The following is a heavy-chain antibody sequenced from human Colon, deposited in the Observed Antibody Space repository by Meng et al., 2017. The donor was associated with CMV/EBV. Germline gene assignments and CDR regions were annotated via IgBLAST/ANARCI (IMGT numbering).Heavy chain of an antibody. V-gene: IGHV3-66*02. CDR3: ARGYRGGLGWFDP. CDR1: GFTVRNNY. CDR2: IYDVGNT. Sequence: GESLKISCAASGFTVRNNYMNWFRRAPGKGLEWVSVIYDVGNTYYADSVKGRFTISRDNSKNALYLQMNNLRPEDTAVYYCARGYRGGLGWFDPWGQGTLVTVSS. D-gene: IGHD3-10*01. J-gene: IGHJ5*02.